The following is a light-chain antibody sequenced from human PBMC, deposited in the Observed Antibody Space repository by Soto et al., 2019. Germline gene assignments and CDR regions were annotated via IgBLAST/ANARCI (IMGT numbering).Light chain of an antibody. J-gene: IGKJ3*01. CDR2: GAS. CDR3: QKYDRAPFT. V-gene: IGKV1-27*01. CDR1: QGISNY. Sequence: DIQMTQSPSSLSAYLGVRVTITCRASQGISNYLAWYQQKPGRLPKLLLFGASTLQSGVPARFSGSGSGTLFTLTINRLLPEDVATYYCQKYDRAPFTFGPGTKVDFK.